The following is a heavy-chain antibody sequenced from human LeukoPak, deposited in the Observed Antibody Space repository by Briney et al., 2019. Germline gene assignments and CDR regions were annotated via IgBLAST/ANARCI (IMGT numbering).Heavy chain of an antibody. CDR2: IYYSGST. CDR3: ARGAAPLLRWFDP. Sequence: PSETLSLTCTVSGGSISSSSYYWGWIRQPPGKGLEWIGSIYYSGSTYYNPSLKSRVTISVDTSKNQFSLKLSSVTAADTAVYYCARGAAPLLRWFDPWGQGTLVTVSS. J-gene: IGHJ5*02. CDR1: GGSISSSSYY. D-gene: IGHD6-13*01. V-gene: IGHV4-39*07.